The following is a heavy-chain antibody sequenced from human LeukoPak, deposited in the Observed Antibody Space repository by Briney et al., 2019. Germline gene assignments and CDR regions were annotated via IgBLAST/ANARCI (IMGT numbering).Heavy chain of an antibody. V-gene: IGHV4-4*07. CDR1: GGPLGNYY. CDR3: ARITDPDYRSGWSGADY. D-gene: IGHD6-19*01. CDR2: IYPTGHT. Sequence: SETLSLTCTVSGGPLGNYYWSWIRQPAGKGLEWIGRIYPTGHTHYNPSLKSRVTMSADTSKNQFSLKMTSLTAADTAVYYCARITDPDYRSGWSGADYWGRGTQVTVSA. J-gene: IGHJ4*02.